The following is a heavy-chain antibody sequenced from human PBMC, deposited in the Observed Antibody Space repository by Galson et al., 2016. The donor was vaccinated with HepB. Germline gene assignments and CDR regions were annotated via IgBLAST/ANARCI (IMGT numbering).Heavy chain of an antibody. CDR3: ERDRWCRVYYYMDV. D-gene: IGHD2-8*01. Sequence: SVKVSCKASGYTFTSFGISWVRQAPGQGLEWMGWINTHNANTNYAQSLKGRVTMTTDTSTITVYMELKGLRSSDTAVYYCERDRWCRVYYYMDVWGKGATVTVSS. CDR1: GYTFTSFG. J-gene: IGHJ6*03. CDR2: INTHNANT. V-gene: IGHV1-18*04.